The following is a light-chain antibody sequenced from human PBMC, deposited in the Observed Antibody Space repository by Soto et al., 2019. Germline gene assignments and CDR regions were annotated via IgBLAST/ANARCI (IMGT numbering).Light chain of an antibody. V-gene: IGKV3-15*01. CDR2: GAS. CDR3: QQYNNWPPIT. CDR1: QSVSSY. J-gene: IGKJ5*01. Sequence: EIVLTQSPATLSLSPGERATLSCRARQSVSSYFAWYQQKPGQAPRLLIYGASTRATGIPARFSGSGSGTEFTLTISSLQSEDFAVYYCQQYNNWPPITFGQGTRLEIK.